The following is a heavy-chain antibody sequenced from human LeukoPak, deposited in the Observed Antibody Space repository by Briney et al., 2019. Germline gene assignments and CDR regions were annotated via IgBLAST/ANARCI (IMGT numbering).Heavy chain of an antibody. Sequence: ASVKVSRKASGYIFAGYGISWVRQAPGQGLEWMGWISGYNGNTNYAQKLQGRVTVTTDTSTNTAYMELRSLRSDDTAVYYCARDLPLVEAEAGRPFYYYYYYTMDVWGQGTTVTVSS. CDR3: ARDLPLVEAEAGRPFYYYYYYTMDV. J-gene: IGHJ6*02. V-gene: IGHV1-18*01. D-gene: IGHD6-19*01. CDR2: ISGYNGNT. CDR1: GYIFAGYG.